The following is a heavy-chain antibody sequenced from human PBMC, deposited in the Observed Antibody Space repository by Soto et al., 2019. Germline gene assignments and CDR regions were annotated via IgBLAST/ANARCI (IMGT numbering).Heavy chain of an antibody. V-gene: IGHV4-39*01. D-gene: IGHD1-26*01. J-gene: IGHJ4*02. CDR3: ARQLGPTGPNY. CDR2: IYYTGST. CDR1: GGSISDSNYH. Sequence: QLQLQESGPGLVKPSETLSLTCTVSGGSISDSNYHWGWVRQPPGKGLEWIGSIYYTGSTYYNPSLKSRVTISVDTSKHPFSLKLTSVADGDSAVYYCARQLGPTGPNYWGQGTLVHVSS.